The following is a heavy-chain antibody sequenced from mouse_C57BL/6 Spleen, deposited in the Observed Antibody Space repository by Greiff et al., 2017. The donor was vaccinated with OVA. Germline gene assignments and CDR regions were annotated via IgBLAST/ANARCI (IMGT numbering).Heavy chain of an antibody. V-gene: IGHV1-22*01. J-gene: IGHJ4*01. CDR1: GYTFTDYN. D-gene: IGHD2-4*01. Sequence: EVQLQQSGPELVKPGASVKMSCKASGYTFTDYNMHWVKQSHGKSLEWIGYINPNNGGTSYNQKFKGKATLTVNKSSSTAYMELRSLTSEDSAVYYCARGGTYYDYDGNAMDYWGQGTSVTVSS. CDR2: INPNNGGT. CDR3: ARGGTYYDYDGNAMDY.